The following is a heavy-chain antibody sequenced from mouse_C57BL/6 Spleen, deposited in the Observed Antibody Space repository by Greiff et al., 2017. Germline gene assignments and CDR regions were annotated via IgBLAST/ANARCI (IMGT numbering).Heavy chain of an antibody. D-gene: IGHD2-5*01. Sequence: VQLQQSGPELVKPGASVKMSCKASGYTFTDYNMHWVKQSHGKSLEWIGYINPNNGGTSYNQKFKGKATLTVNKSSSTAYMELRSLTSEDSAVFYCAPGGYYNNFEGYFDVWGTGTTVTVSS. V-gene: IGHV1-22*01. CDR2: INPNNGGT. CDR1: GYTFTDYN. CDR3: APGGYYNNFEGYFDV. J-gene: IGHJ1*03.